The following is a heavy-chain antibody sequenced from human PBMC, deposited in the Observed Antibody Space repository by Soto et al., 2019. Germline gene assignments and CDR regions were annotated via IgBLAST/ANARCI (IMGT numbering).Heavy chain of an antibody. CDR1: GGSVSSGRYY. CDR2: IYSSGKT. Sequence: PSETLSLTCTVSGGSVSSGRYYWSWIRQPPGKGLEWIANIYSSGKTNYNPSLKSRATISVDASKNQFSLKMSSVTAADAAVYYCAGHRPDYGDTFDYWGQGTLVTVSS. V-gene: IGHV4-61*01. CDR3: AGHRPDYGDTFDY. D-gene: IGHD4-17*01. J-gene: IGHJ4*02.